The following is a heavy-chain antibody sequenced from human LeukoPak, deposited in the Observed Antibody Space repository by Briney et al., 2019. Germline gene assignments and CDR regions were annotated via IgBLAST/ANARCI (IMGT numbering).Heavy chain of an antibody. J-gene: IGHJ4*02. D-gene: IGHD6-19*01. CDR2: IYYSGST. CDR3: ARYSSGWFAGY. CDR1: GGSISSSRYY. V-gene: IGHV4-39*01. Sequence: SPSETLSPTCTVSGGSISSSRYYWGRIRQPPGKGLEWIGSIYYSGSTYYNPSLKSRVTISVDTSKNQFSLKLSSVTAADTAVYYCARYSSGWFAGYWGQGTLVTVSS.